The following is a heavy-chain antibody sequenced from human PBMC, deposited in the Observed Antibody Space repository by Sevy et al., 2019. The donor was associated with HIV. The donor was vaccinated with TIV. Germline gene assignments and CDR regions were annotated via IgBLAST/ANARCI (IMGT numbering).Heavy chain of an antibody. Sequence: SETLSLTCTVSGGSITSLYWNWIRQPPGKGLEWIANIYYNGHINYNPSLKSRVTLSLDTSKNLFSLRLSSVTAADTAMYYCAGENAWGRGYSWGQGTLFTVSS. CDR1: GGSITSLY. D-gene: IGHD1-26*01. J-gene: IGHJ4*02. CDR3: AGENAWGRGYS. CDR2: IYYNGHI. V-gene: IGHV4-59*08.